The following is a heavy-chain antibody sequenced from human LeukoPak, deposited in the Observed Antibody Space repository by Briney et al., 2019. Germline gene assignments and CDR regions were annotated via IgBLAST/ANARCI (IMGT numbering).Heavy chain of an antibody. CDR1: GFTFSSYG. CDR2: ISYDGSNK. J-gene: IGHJ4*02. CDR3: ARDPRYFGVVIGIDY. D-gene: IGHD3-3*01. V-gene: IGHV3-30*19. Sequence: GGSLRLSCAASGFTFSSYGMHWVRQAPGKGLEWVAVISYDGSNKYYADSVKGRFTISRDNSKNTLYLQMNSLRAEDTAVYYCARDPRYFGVVIGIDYWGQGTLVTVSS.